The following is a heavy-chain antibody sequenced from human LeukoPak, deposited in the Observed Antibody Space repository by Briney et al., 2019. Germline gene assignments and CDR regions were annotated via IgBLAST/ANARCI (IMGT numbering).Heavy chain of an antibody. Sequence: GGTLRLSCAASGFTFSSYGMSWVRQAPGKGLEWVSAISGSGGSTYYADSVKGRFTISRDNSKSTLYLQMNSLRAEDTAVYYCAKGQDYDSSGYYFPYYFDYWGQGTLVTVSS. CDR3: AKGQDYDSSGYYFPYYFDY. V-gene: IGHV3-23*01. J-gene: IGHJ4*02. CDR1: GFTFSSYG. CDR2: ISGSGGST. D-gene: IGHD3-22*01.